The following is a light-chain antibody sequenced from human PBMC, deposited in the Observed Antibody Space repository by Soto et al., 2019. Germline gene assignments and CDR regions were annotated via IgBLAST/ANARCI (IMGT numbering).Light chain of an antibody. V-gene: IGKV1-17*03. CDR2: AAS. Sequence: DIQMTQSPSAMSSSVGDIFTITCRASQDIAKYLGWFQQKPGKVPKRLIYAASSLQSGVPSRFSGSGSGTEFTLTISSLQPEDFATYYCLQHNSFPLTFGGGTKVDIK. CDR1: QDIAKY. CDR3: LQHNSFPLT. J-gene: IGKJ4*01.